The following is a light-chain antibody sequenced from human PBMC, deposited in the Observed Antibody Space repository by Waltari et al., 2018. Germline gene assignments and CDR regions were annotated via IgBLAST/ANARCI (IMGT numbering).Light chain of an antibody. CDR1: QTIATS. J-gene: IGKJ1*01. V-gene: IGKV1-39*01. Sequence: DIQMTQSPSSLSASVGDRVTITCRASQTIATSLNWYQQKPGHAPEVLIYGASILQIGVPSRFSGSGAGTDFTLTISSLQPEEFATYYCQQSYTTPTFGQGTKVEIK. CDR2: GAS. CDR3: QQSYTTPT.